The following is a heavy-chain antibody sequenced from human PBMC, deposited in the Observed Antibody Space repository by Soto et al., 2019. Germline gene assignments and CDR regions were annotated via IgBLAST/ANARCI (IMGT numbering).Heavy chain of an antibody. J-gene: IGHJ4*02. D-gene: IGHD2-8*01. CDR2: INHEGSDQ. Sequence: GGSLRLSCAASGFTFTNYWVSWVRQAPGKGLEWVAGINHEGSDQYYLDSVKGRFTISRDNAKNSVYLKMNSLRAEDTGVYYCSRDCTNGACWSFYYWGQGTLVTVSS. CDR1: GFTFTNYW. CDR3: SRDCTNGACWSFYY. V-gene: IGHV3-7*05.